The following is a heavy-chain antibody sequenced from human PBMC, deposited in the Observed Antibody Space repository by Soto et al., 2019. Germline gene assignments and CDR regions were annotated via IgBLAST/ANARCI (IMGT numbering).Heavy chain of an antibody. CDR3: ARDKMVNTDNGFDL. Sequence: QVHLVQSGAEVKKPGASVQVSCKASGYSFTSYGISWVRQAAGQGLEWMAWISGYNGKTRFAPKYQGRLTMTIDTSTSTAYMDLRSLRSDDAAMYSCARDKMVNTDNGFDLWGQGTLVTVSS. J-gene: IGHJ5*02. V-gene: IGHV1-18*01. CDR2: ISGYNGKT. CDR1: GYSFTSYG. D-gene: IGHD5-18*01.